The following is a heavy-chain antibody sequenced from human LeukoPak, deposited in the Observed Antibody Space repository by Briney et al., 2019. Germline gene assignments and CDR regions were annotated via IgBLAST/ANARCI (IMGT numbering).Heavy chain of an antibody. Sequence: NPSETLSLTCTVSGGSISTSSYYWGWIRQPPGKGLEWIGSMYCSGSTYYNPSLQSRVTISVDTSKNQFSLRLTSVTAADTAVYYCARQGGLWLRAPFDYWGQGTLVTVSS. D-gene: IGHD5-18*01. J-gene: IGHJ4*02. V-gene: IGHV4-39*01. CDR3: ARQGGLWLRAPFDY. CDR1: GGSISTSSYY. CDR2: MYCSGST.